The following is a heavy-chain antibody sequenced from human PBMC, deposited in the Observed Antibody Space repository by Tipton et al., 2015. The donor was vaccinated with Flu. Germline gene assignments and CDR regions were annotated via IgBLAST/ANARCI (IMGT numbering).Heavy chain of an antibody. CDR1: GHSISSDYY. CDR2: IYHSGST. Sequence: LRLSCTISGHSISSDYYWGWVRQPPGKGLEWIGTIYHSGSTYYNPSLKSRVTISLDTSKNQFSLKLSSATAADTAVYYCARHTGDSVRGVIDYWGQGTLVTVSS. D-gene: IGHD3-10*02. J-gene: IGHJ4*02. CDR3: ARHTGDSVRGVIDY. V-gene: IGHV4-38-2*02.